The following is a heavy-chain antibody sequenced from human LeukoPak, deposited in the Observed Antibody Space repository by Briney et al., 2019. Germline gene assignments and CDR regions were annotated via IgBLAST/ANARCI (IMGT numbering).Heavy chain of an antibody. CDR2: ISWDGGST. J-gene: IGHJ3*02. V-gene: IGHV3-43*01. D-gene: IGHD3-9*01. CDR1: GFTFDDYT. CDR3: ARDHRNYDILTGYSYDAFDI. Sequence: GGSLRLSCAASGFTFDDYTMHWVRQAPGKGLEWVSLISWDGGSTYYADSVKGRFTISRDNSKNSLYLQMNSLRTEDTALYYCARDHRNYDILTGYSYDAFDIWGQGTMVTVSS.